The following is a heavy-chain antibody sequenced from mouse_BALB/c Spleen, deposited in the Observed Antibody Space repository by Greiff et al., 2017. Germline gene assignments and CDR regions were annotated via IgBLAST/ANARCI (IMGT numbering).Heavy chain of an antibody. V-gene: IGHV5-6*01. CDR1: GFTFSSYG. Sequence: EVQVVESGGDLVKPGGSLKLSCAASGFTFSSYGMSWVRQTPDKRLEWVATISSGGSYTYYPDSVKGRFTISRDNAKNTLYLQMSSLKSEDTAMYYCARHYDGDYYAMDYWGQGTSVTVSS. J-gene: IGHJ4*01. D-gene: IGHD2-12*01. CDR3: ARHYDGDYYAMDY. CDR2: ISSGGSYT.